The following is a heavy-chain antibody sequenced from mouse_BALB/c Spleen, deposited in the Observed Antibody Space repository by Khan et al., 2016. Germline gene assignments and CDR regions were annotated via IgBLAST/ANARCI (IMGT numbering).Heavy chain of an antibody. V-gene: IGHV9-3*02. CDR2: INTNTGEP. J-gene: IGHJ4*01. CDR1: GYTFTNYG. CDR3: AREPRAMDY. Sequence: QVQLQQSGPELKKPGETVKISCKASGYTFTNYGMNWVKQAPGKGLKWMGWINTNTGEPTYAEEFKGRFAFSLETSASTAYLQINNLKNEDTATYFCAREPRAMDYWGQGTSVTVSS.